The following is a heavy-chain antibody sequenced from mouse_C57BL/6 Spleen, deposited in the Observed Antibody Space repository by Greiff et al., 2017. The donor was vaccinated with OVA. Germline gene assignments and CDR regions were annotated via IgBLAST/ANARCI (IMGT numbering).Heavy chain of an antibody. Sequence: EVQGVESGGGLVKPGGSLKLSCAASGFTFSSYAMSWVRQTPEKRLEWVATISDGGSYTYYPDNVKGRFTISRDNAKNNLYLQMSHLKSEDTAMYYCARDNYGTRYAMDYWGQGTSVTVSS. V-gene: IGHV5-4*01. CDR1: GFTFSSYA. J-gene: IGHJ4*01. CDR3: ARDNYGTRYAMDY. CDR2: ISDGGSYT. D-gene: IGHD1-1*02.